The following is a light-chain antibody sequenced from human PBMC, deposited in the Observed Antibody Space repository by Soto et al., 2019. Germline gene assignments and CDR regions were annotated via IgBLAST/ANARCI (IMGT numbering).Light chain of an antibody. CDR1: SSDVGSYNY. CDR2: DVS. Sequence: QSALTQPASVSGSPGQSITISCTGTSSDVGSYNYVSWYQQYPGKAPKLMIYDVSNRPSGVSYRFSGSKSGNTASLTISGLQAEDEADYYCSSYTISSTHVVFGGGTKHTVL. CDR3: SSYTISSTHVV. V-gene: IGLV2-14*01. J-gene: IGLJ2*01.